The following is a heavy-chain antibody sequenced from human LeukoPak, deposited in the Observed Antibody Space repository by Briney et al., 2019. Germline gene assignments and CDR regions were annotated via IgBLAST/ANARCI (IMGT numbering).Heavy chain of an antibody. CDR3: ARNLWFGELPDAFDI. D-gene: IGHD3-10*01. CDR1: GYSFTGYQ. V-gene: IGHV1-2*02. J-gene: IGHJ3*02. CDR2: INPNNGDT. Sequence: ASVKVSCKASGYSFTGYQMHWVRQAPGQGLEWMGWINPNNGDTNYAQKFQGRVTMTRDTSISTAYMELSRLRSDDTAVYYCARNLWFGELPDAFDIWGQGTMVTVSS.